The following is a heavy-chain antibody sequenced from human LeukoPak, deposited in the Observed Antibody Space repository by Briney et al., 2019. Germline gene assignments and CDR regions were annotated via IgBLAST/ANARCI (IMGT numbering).Heavy chain of an antibody. D-gene: IGHD1-26*01. Sequence: PGGSLRLSCAASGFTFTTYAMSWVRQAPGKGLEWVSGNSGSGGRAYYADAVKGRFTISRDNSKKTLYLQMNSLRAEDTAVYYCAKAGGRREQGDNYFDYWGQGTLVTVSS. CDR2: NSGSGGRA. J-gene: IGHJ4*02. CDR1: GFTFTTYA. CDR3: AKAGGRREQGDNYFDY. V-gene: IGHV3-23*01.